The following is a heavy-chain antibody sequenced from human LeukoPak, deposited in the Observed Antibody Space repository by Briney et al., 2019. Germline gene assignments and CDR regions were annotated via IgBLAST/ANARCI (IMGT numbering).Heavy chain of an antibody. J-gene: IGHJ3*02. V-gene: IGHV4-59*01. CDR3: AKPVEMATIPDAFDI. Sequence: SETLSLTCTVSGGSISSYYWSWIRQPPGKGLEWIGYIYYSGSTNYNPSLKSRVTISVDTSKNQFSLKLSSVTAADTAVYYCAKPVEMATIPDAFDIWGQGTMVTVSS. D-gene: IGHD5-24*01. CDR2: IYYSGST. CDR1: GGSISSYY.